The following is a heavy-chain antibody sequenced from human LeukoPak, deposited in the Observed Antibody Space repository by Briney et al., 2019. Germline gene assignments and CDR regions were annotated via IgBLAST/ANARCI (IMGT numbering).Heavy chain of an antibody. CDR3: ARAPQYYDILTGYLTGPLDY. D-gene: IGHD3-9*01. V-gene: IGHV3-7*01. Sequence: GGSLRLSCAASGFIFSSYWMSWVRQAPGKGLEWVANIKQDGSEKYYVDSVNGRFTISRDNAKNSLYLQMNSLRAEDTAVYYCARAPQYYDILTGYLTGPLDYWGQGTLVTVSS. J-gene: IGHJ4*02. CDR1: GFIFSSYW. CDR2: IKQDGSEK.